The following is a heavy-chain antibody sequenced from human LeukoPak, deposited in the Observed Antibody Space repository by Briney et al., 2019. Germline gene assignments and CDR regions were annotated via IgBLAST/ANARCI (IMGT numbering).Heavy chain of an antibody. CDR3: ARDRPLYYYMDV. J-gene: IGHJ6*03. CDR1: GGSISSGSYY. CDR2: IYTSGST. Sequence: SETLSLTCTVSGGSISSGSYYWSWIRQPAGKGLEWIGRIYTSGSTNYNPSLKSRVTISVDTSKNQFSLKLSSVTAADTAVYYCARDRPLYYYMDVWGKGTTVTISS. V-gene: IGHV4-61*02.